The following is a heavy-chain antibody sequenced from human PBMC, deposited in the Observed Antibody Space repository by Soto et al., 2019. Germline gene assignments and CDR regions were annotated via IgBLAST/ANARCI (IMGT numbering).Heavy chain of an antibody. Sequence: GGSLRLSCAASGFTFSSYWMSWVRQAPGKGLEWVANIKQDGSEKYYVDSVKGRFTISRDNAKNSLYLQMNSLRAEDTAVYYCARDYYDFWSGPPPHTDDYWGQGTLVTVSS. CDR3: ARDYYDFWSGPPPHTDDY. J-gene: IGHJ4*02. D-gene: IGHD3-3*01. CDR1: GFTFSSYW. CDR2: IKQDGSEK. V-gene: IGHV3-7*01.